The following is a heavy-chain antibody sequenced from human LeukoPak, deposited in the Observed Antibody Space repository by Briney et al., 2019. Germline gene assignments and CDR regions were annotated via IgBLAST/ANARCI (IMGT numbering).Heavy chain of an antibody. CDR3: AKGHYYGSGNFYNY. J-gene: IGHJ4*02. CDR1: GFTFSSYA. D-gene: IGHD3-10*01. V-gene: IGHV3-23*01. Sequence: GGSLRLSCAASGFTFSSYAMSWVRQAPGKGLEWVSAISGSDGSTYYADSVKGRFTISRDNSKNTLYLQMNSLRAEDTAVYYCAKGHYYGSGNFYNYWGQGTLVTVSS. CDR2: ISGSDGST.